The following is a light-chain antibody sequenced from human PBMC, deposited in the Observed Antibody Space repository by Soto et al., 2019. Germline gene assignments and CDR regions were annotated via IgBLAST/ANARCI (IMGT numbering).Light chain of an antibody. V-gene: IGLV2-14*03. Sequence: QSALTQPASVSASPGQSITISCTGTSSDVGGYNFVSWYQQHPGKAPKLMIYEVTSRPSGVSNRFPGSKSGNTASLTISGLQAEDEAEFYCSSYTTSSTLVFGTGTKVTVL. CDR1: SSDVGGYNF. CDR2: EVT. CDR3: SSYTTSSTLV. J-gene: IGLJ1*01.